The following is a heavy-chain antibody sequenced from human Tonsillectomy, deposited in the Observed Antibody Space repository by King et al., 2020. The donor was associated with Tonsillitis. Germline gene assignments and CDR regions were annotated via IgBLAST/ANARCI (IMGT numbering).Heavy chain of an antibody. Sequence: VQLVESGGGVVQPGRSLRLSCAASGFTFSRYGMHWVRQAPGQGLEWVAVISYDGSNKYYADSVKGRFTISRDNSKNTLYLQMKSLRAEGTAVYYCANGGEQGSNYGSVHYGMDVWAQGTTVTVSS. CDR1: GFTFSRYG. CDR3: ANGGEQGSNYGSVHYGMDV. V-gene: IGHV3-30*18. D-gene: IGHD3-10*01. J-gene: IGHJ6*02. CDR2: ISYDGSNK.